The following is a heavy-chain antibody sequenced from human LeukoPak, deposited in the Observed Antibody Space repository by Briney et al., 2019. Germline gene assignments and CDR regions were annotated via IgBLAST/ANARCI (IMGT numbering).Heavy chain of an antibody. CDR1: GASFRSGSYY. J-gene: IGHJ4*02. Sequence: SETLSLTCTVSGASFRSGSYYWSWIRQPPGKGLEWLGYIYYSGRTNYNPSRRSRVTISVDTSKNQFSLKLSSVTAADTAVYYCARVGREYYYDSSGSLGYYFDYWGQGTLVTVSS. CDR3: ARVGREYYYDSSGSLGYYFDY. CDR2: IYYSGRT. D-gene: IGHD3-22*01. V-gene: IGHV4-61*01.